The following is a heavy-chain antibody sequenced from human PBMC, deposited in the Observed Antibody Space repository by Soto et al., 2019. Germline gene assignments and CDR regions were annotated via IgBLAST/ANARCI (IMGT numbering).Heavy chain of an antibody. D-gene: IGHD3-22*01. Sequence: PGGSLRLSCAASGFTFSSYAMSWVRQAPGKGLEWVSAISGSGGSTYYADSVKGRFTISRDNSKNTLYLQMNSLRAEDTAVYYCASTYYYDSSGYQARGKAYYYYGMDVWGQATAVTVSS. CDR1: GFTFSSYA. CDR2: ISGSGGST. V-gene: IGHV3-23*01. CDR3: ASTYYYDSSGYQARGKAYYYYGMDV. J-gene: IGHJ6*02.